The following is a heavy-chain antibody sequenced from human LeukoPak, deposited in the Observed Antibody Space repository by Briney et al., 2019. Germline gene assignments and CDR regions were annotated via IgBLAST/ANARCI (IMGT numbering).Heavy chain of an antibody. D-gene: IGHD4-17*01. CDR1: GNSFTSYW. Sequence: GESLKISCKGSGNSFTSYWIGWVRQMPGKGLEWMAIIYPGDSDARYSPSFQGQVTISADKSISTAYLQWRSLKASDTAMYYCAIDYGDYGAYWGQGTLVTVSS. V-gene: IGHV5-51*01. J-gene: IGHJ4*02. CDR2: IYPGDSDA. CDR3: AIDYGDYGAY.